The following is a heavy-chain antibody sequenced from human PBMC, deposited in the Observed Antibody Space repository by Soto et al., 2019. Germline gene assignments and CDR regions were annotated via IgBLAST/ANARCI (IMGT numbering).Heavy chain of an antibody. D-gene: IGHD1-26*01. Sequence: QVQLVESGGGVVQPGRSLRLSCAASGFTFSIYGMHWVRQAPGKGLEWVALIAYDGSTKFYADSVKCRFTISRDTSKSTLNVEMNSLRAEDTAVCFCSKDAKNYHYYNHGMCVCGQGTTVTVS. J-gene: IGHJ6*01. CDR3: SKDAKNYHYYNHGMCV. CDR2: IAYDGSTK. V-gene: IGHV3-30*18. CDR1: GFTFSIYG.